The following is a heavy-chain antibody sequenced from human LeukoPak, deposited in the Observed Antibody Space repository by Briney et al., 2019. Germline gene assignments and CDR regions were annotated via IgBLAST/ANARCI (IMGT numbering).Heavy chain of an antibody. Sequence: GGSLRLSCTASGFTFSSYWMDWVRQAPGEGLVWVSRVHPDGTNTAYSDSVKGRFTISRDNARNTVYLQMNSLRAEDAAVYYCVTYVDTVRYDAFDVRGQGTMVIVSS. CDR3: VTYVDTVRYDAFDV. V-gene: IGHV3-74*01. D-gene: IGHD5-18*01. J-gene: IGHJ3*01. CDR1: GFTFSSYW. CDR2: VHPDGTNT.